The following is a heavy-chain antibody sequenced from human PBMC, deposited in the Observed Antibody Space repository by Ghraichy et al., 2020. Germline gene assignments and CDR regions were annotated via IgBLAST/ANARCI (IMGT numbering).Heavy chain of an antibody. J-gene: IGHJ3*02. D-gene: IGHD3-22*01. CDR2: IYYSGTT. CDR3: ASRSMIVVVIDAFDI. V-gene: IGHV4-39*01. CDR1: GGSISRSSYY. Sequence: SETLSLTCTVSGGSISRSSYYWGWIRQPPGKGLEWIGSIYYSGTTYYNPSLKSRVTISVDTSKNQFSLKLSSVTAADTAVYYCASRSMIVVVIDAFDIWGQGTMATVSS.